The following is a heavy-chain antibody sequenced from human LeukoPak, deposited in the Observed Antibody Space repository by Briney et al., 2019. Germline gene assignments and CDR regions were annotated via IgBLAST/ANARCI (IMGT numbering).Heavy chain of an antibody. D-gene: IGHD1-26*01. CDR2: IYYSGST. J-gene: IGHJ3*02. Sequence: PSETLSLTCTVSGGSISSYYWSWIRQPPGKGLEWIGYIYYSGSTNYNPSPKSRVTISVDTSKNQFSLKLSSVTAADTAVYYCARELSGSYYISAFDIWGQGTMVTVSS. CDR1: GGSISSYY. CDR3: ARELSGSYYISAFDI. V-gene: IGHV4-59*01.